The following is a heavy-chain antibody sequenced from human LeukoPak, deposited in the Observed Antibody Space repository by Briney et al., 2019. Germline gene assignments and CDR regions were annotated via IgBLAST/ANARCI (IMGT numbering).Heavy chain of an antibody. V-gene: IGHV3-15*01. D-gene: IGHD2-2*01. Sequence: GGSLRLSCAGSGFIFSNAWMSWVRQAPGKGLEWVGRIKSKADGGSTGYAAPVKGRFTISRDDSKNTLYLQMNSLKTEDTAVYYCATLGYCTSSRCYATDGGAFDIWGRGTMVTVSS. CDR2: IKSKADGGST. J-gene: IGHJ3*02. CDR3: ATLGYCTSSRCYATDGGAFDI. CDR1: GFIFSNAW.